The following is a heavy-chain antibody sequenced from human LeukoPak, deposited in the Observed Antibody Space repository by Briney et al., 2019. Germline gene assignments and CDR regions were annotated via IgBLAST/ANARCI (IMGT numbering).Heavy chain of an antibody. V-gene: IGHV3-30-3*01. CDR2: ISYDGSNK. D-gene: IGHD2-2*01. CDR1: GFTFSSYA. Sequence: GGSLRLSCAASGFTFSSYAMHWVRQAPGKGLEWVAVISYDGSNKYYADSVKGRFTISRDNSKNTLYLQMNSLRAEDTAVYYCARSYSTSWGIDYWGQGTQVTVSS. J-gene: IGHJ4*02. CDR3: ARSYSTSWGIDY.